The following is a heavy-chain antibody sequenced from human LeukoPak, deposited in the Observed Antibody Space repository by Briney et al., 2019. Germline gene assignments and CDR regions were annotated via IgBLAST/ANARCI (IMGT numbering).Heavy chain of an antibody. CDR2: INHSGST. Sequence: PSETLSLTCAVYGGSFSGYYWSWIRQSPGKGLEWIGEINHSGSTNYNPSLKGRVTISVDTSKNQFSLKLSSVTAADTAVYYCARVPTRDIVVVPAAMGMDVWGQGTTVTVSS. D-gene: IGHD2-2*01. J-gene: IGHJ6*02. CDR3: ARVPTRDIVVVPAAMGMDV. V-gene: IGHV4-34*01. CDR1: GGSFSGYY.